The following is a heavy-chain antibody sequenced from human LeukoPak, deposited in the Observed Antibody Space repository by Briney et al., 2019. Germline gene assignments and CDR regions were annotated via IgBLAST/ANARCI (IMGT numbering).Heavy chain of an antibody. D-gene: IGHD3-9*01. J-gene: IGHJ6*03. CDR2: ISGSGGTT. Sequence: GGSLRLSCAASGFTFSSNAMSWVRQAPGKGLEWVSVISGSGGTTYYADSVKGRFTISRDNSKNTLYLQLNRLRAEDTAVYYCAKYYDILTGYYEAYYHYYYMDVWGKGTTVTVSS. CDR3: AKYYDILTGYYEAYYHYYYMDV. CDR1: GFTFSSNA. V-gene: IGHV3-23*01.